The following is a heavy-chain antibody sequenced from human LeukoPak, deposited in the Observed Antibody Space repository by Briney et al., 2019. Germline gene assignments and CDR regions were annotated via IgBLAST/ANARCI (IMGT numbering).Heavy chain of an antibody. D-gene: IGHD4-17*01. CDR1: GFTFKNYA. CDR3: AKHLTSVTTNFEY. V-gene: IGHV3-23*01. J-gene: IGHJ4*02. Sequence: GGSRRLSCAASGFTFKNYAMAWVRQAPGKGLEWVSSVSGNGGGTYYADSGKGHSTISRDNSKNTLYLQMNSLRAEDTAVYYCAKHLTSVTTNFEYWGQGTLVTISS. CDR2: VSGNGGGT.